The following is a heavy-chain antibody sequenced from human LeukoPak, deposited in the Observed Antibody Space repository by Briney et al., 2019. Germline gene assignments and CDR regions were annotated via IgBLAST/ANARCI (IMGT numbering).Heavy chain of an antibody. CDR2: INCSGVST. CDR1: RFTFSTYA. V-gene: IGHV3-23*01. Sequence: GGSLRLSCASSRFTFSTYAMSWVRQAPGQGLDWVSAINCSGVSTYYADPVKGRFTLSRINSHNTLYLQTNTLKAQDTPVSYFAKTQQWLGFFDYWGQGTLVTVSS. J-gene: IGHJ4*02. D-gene: IGHD6-19*01. CDR3: AKTQQWLGFFDY.